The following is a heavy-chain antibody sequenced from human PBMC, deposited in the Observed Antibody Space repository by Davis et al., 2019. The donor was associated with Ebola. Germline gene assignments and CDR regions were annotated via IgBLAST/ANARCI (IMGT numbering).Heavy chain of an antibody. CDR3: VKDRFTVVVVHGGFDY. CDR2: ISTNGETT. CDR1: GFTFSSYA. Sequence: GESLKISCSASGFTFSSYAMHWVRQAPGKGLESVSRISTNGETTYYAESVKGRFTISRDNSKGKLYLQMRSLRTDDTAVYYCVKDRFTVVVVHGGFDYWGQGTLVTVSS. J-gene: IGHJ4*02. V-gene: IGHV3-64D*06. D-gene: IGHD2-15*01.